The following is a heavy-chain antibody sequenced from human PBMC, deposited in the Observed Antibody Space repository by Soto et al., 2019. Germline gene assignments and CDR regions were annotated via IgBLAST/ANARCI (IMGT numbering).Heavy chain of an antibody. V-gene: IGHV3-33*01. CDR3: ARERGWSRSHYFDS. CDR2: ISYDGRSK. D-gene: IGHD2-15*01. Sequence: QVQSVEFGGGVVQPGTSLRLSCAVSGFTFSNHGMHWVRQAPGKGLEWVAFISYDGRSKDYADSLKGRFTISRDNFKDTLFLQKNTLRGDDTAVYYCARERGWSRSHYFDSWGQGTLVTVSS. J-gene: IGHJ4*02. CDR1: GFTFSNHG.